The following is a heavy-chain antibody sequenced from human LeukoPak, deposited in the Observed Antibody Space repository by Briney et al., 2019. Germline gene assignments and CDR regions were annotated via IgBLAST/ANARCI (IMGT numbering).Heavy chain of an antibody. D-gene: IGHD3-3*01. CDR3: ARGIWSSHKADYYLDQ. CDR1: GYTFTNYA. Sequence: ASVKVSCKASGYTFTNYAIHWVRQAPGQRPEWMGWIDAGNGNTKYSQTFQDRVIVTRDKSASTAYMELSSLRSEDTAVYYCARGIWSSHKADYYLDQWGQGTLVTVSS. V-gene: IGHV1-3*01. J-gene: IGHJ4*02. CDR2: IDAGNGNT.